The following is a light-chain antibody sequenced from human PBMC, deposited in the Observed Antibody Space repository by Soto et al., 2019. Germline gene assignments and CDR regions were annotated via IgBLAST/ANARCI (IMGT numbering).Light chain of an antibody. CDR2: GAS. J-gene: IGKJ3*01. CDR1: QSVSSSY. Sequence: IVLTQSPGTLSLSPGERATLSCRASQSVSSSYLAWYQQKPGQAPRLLIYGASSRVTGIPDRFSGSGSGTDFTLTISRLEPEDFAVYYCQQYGSSPIFTFGLGTKVDI. CDR3: QQYGSSPIFT. V-gene: IGKV3-20*01.